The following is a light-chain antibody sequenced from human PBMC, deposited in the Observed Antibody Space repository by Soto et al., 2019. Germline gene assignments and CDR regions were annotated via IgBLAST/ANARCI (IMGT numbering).Light chain of an antibody. Sequence: QAVVTQPPSVSGTPGQRVTISCSGGKSDIGSNTVFWFQHVPGTAPRLLIYTNNQRPSGVPDRFSGSKSDTSAFLAISGLQSEDEADYFCATWDGILNVCVFGGGTKVTVL. CDR3: ATWDGILNVCV. J-gene: IGLJ3*02. CDR2: TNN. V-gene: IGLV1-44*01. CDR1: KSDIGSNT.